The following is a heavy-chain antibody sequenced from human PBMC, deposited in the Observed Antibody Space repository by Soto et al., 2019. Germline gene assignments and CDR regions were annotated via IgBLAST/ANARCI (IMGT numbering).Heavy chain of an antibody. V-gene: IGHV1-18*01. J-gene: IGHJ4*02. CDR2: ISAHNGNT. CDR3: ERDGGGWPDY. CDR1: GYTFPSYG. D-gene: IGHD6-19*01. Sequence: QVQLVQSGAEVKKPGASVKVSCKASGYTFPSYGISWVRQDPGQGRVWMGWISAHNGNTKYAQNFQGRVTMTTATSTSTAHMELRGLRSDDTAVYYCERDGGGWPDYWGQGTLVTVSS.